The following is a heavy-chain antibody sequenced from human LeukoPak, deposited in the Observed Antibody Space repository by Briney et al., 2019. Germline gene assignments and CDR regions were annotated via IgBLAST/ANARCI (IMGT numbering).Heavy chain of an antibody. J-gene: IGHJ4*02. V-gene: IGHV1-18*01. CDR2: ISGYNGKT. CDR3: ARVGATYGDPLENDY. D-gene: IGHD1-26*01. Sequence: ASVKVSCKASGYSFATYAITWVRQAPGLGLEWMGWISGYNGKTNYAPKLQGRLTMTTDTSTSTAYMELRSLRSDDTAMYYCARVGATYGDPLENDYWGQGTLATVSS. CDR1: GYSFATYA.